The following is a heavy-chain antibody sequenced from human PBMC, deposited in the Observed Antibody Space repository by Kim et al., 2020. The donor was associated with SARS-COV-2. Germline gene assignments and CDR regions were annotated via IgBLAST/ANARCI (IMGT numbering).Heavy chain of an antibody. V-gene: IGHV3-30*07. CDR3: ARTDYGDPLGNAFDI. Sequence: AVKGRFTISRDNSKNTLYLQMNSLRAEDTAVYYCARTDYGDPLGNAFDIWGQGTMVTVSS. J-gene: IGHJ3*02. D-gene: IGHD4-17*01.